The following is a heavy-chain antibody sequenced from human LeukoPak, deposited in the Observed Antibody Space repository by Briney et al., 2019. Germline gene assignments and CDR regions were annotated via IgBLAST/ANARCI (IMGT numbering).Heavy chain of an antibody. J-gene: IGHJ4*02. Sequence: ASVKVSCKASGYTFTGYYMHWVRQAPGQGLEWMGWINPNSGGTNYAQKLQGRVTMTTDTSTSTAYMELRSLRSDDTAVYYCARGGWLQFRNTIDYWGQGTLVTVSS. V-gene: IGHV1-2*02. CDR3: ARGGWLQFRNTIDY. CDR2: INPNSGGT. CDR1: GYTFTGYY. D-gene: IGHD5-24*01.